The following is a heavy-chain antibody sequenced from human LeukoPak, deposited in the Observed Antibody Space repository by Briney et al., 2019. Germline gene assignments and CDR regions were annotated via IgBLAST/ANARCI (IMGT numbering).Heavy chain of an antibody. J-gene: IGHJ4*02. Sequence: PSETLSLTCTVSGGSISSGGYYWSWIRQHPGKGLEWIGYIYYSGSTYYNPSLKSRVTISVDTSKNQFSLKLSSVTAADTAVYYCARLVVTSTRFDYWGQGTLVTVSS. CDR3: ARLVVTSTRFDY. CDR1: GGSISSGGYY. V-gene: IGHV4-31*03. D-gene: IGHD3-22*01. CDR2: IYYSGST.